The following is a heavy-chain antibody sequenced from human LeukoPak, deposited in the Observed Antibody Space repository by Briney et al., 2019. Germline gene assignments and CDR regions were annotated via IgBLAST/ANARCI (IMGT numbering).Heavy chain of an antibody. D-gene: IGHD2-2*01. J-gene: IGHJ4*02. V-gene: IGHV4-30-2*01. CDR1: GGSISSGGYY. CDR2: IYHSGST. CDR3: ARDYCSSTSCYGGSLGY. Sequence: SETLSLTCTVSGGSISSGGYYWSWIRQPPGKGLEWIGYIYHSGSTYYNPSLKSRVTISVDRSKNQFSLKLSSVTAADTAVYYCARDYCSSTSCYGGSLGYWGQGTLVTVSS.